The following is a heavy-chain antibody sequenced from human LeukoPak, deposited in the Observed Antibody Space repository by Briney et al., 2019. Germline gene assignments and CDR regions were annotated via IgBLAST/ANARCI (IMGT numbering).Heavy chain of an antibody. CDR2: INPYSGAI. V-gene: IGHV1-2*02. D-gene: IGHD6-13*01. CDR3: ARDPKSQQLLDY. CDR1: GFTFTDGY. Sequence: ATVKKSCKSSGFTFTDGYIHWVRQAPGQGLEWMGWINPYSGAINYAQKFQGRVTLTRDTSISTAYTELSRLTSGDTAVYYCARDPKSQQLLDYWGQGALV. J-gene: IGHJ4*02.